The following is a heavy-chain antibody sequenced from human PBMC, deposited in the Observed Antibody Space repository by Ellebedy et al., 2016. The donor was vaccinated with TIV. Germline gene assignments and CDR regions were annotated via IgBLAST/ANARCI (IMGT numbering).Heavy chain of an antibody. V-gene: IGHV3-23*01. J-gene: IGHJ4*02. D-gene: IGHD2-8*01. CDR1: GFTFSSYA. CDR3: AKDGYNGVWNY. CDR2: IGDSGGTT. Sequence: GESLKISXAASGFTFSSYAMSWVRQAPGKGLEWVSAIGDSGGTTYYADSVKGRFTISRDNSKNTLFLQMNSLRAEDTAVYYCAKDGYNGVWNYWGQGTLVTVSS.